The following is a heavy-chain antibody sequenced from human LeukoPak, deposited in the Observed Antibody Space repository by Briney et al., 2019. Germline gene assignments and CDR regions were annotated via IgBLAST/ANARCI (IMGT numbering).Heavy chain of an antibody. V-gene: IGHV3-30*01. Sequence: PPGGALRLSCATSGFTFSNYAMPSGRQAPGKGLEWVSLISSGGTYEYYADSVKGRFTISRDNSKNTLYLQLNSLRAEDTAVYYCARDSTYYYDSGSSGPHYFDNWGQGTLVTVSS. CDR1: GFTFSNYA. CDR2: ISSGGTYE. D-gene: IGHD3-10*01. CDR3: ARDSTYYYDSGSSGPHYFDN. J-gene: IGHJ4*02.